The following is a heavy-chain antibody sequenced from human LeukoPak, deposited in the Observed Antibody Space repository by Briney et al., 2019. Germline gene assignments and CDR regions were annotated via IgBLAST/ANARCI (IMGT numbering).Heavy chain of an antibody. CDR1: GGSISSYY. CDR3: ARGVGCSGGRCPLGDWLDP. V-gene: IGHV4-59*01. CDR2: IYYSGCT. Sequence: SETLSLTCTVSGGSISSYYWSWIRQPPGKGLEWIGYIYYSGCTNYNPSLKSRVTISVDTSKNQFSLKLSSVNAEDTAVYYCARGVGCSGGRCPLGDWLDPWGQGTMVTVSS. J-gene: IGHJ5*02. D-gene: IGHD2-15*01.